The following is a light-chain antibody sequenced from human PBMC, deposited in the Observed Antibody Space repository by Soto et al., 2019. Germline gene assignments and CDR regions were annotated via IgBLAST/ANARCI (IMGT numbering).Light chain of an antibody. CDR1: SSNIGAGYE. CDR3: QSYDRSLSGMV. Sequence: QAVVTQPPSVSGAPGQRVTISCTGSSSNIGAGYEVHWYQQLPGTAPKLLIYGDRYRPSGVPDRFSGSKSGTSVSLAITGLQAEDEADYHCQSYDRSLSGMVFGGGTKLTVL. CDR2: GDR. J-gene: IGLJ3*02. V-gene: IGLV1-40*01.